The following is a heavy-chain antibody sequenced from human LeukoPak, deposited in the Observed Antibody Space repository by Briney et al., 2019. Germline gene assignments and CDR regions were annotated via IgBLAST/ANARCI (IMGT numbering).Heavy chain of an antibody. V-gene: IGHV4-34*01. CDR2: INHSGST. Sequence: PSETLSLTCAVYGGSFSGYYWSWIRQPPGKGLEWIGEINHSGSTNYNPSLKSRVTISLDKSKKQFSLNLSSVTAADTAIYYCARGRRGFFDSNNSPVHGAFDIWGQGTMVTVSS. CDR1: GGSFSGYY. D-gene: IGHD3-22*01. J-gene: IGHJ3*02. CDR3: ARGRRGFFDSNNSPVHGAFDI.